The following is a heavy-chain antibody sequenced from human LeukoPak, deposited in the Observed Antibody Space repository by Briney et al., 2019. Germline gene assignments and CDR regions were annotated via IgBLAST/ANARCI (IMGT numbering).Heavy chain of an antibody. CDR3: ASLRYFDSSYYYCYGVDV. CDR1: GFAFSNYW. CDR2: IKEDGSEK. D-gene: IGHD3-9*01. V-gene: IGHV3-7*01. Sequence: GGSLRLSCAASGFAFSNYWMSWVRQAPGKGLEWVANIKEDGSEKSYVDSVKGRFTISRDNAKYSLYLQMTSLRAEDTAIYYCASLRYFDSSYYYCYGVDVWGPGTTVTVSS. J-gene: IGHJ6*02.